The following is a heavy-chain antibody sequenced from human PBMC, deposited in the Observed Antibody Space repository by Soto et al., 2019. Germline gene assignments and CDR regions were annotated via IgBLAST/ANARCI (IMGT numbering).Heavy chain of an antibody. CDR3: TRRAAAAAVVPYGMDV. CDR1: GFTFSGSA. CDR2: IRSKANSYAT. D-gene: IGHD6-13*01. Sequence: GESLKISCAASGFTFSGSAMHWVRQASGKGLEWVGRIRSKANSYATAYAASVKGRFTISRDDSKNTAYLQMNSLKTEDTAVYYCTRRAAAAAVVPYGMDVWGQGTMVTVSS. J-gene: IGHJ6*02. V-gene: IGHV3-73*01.